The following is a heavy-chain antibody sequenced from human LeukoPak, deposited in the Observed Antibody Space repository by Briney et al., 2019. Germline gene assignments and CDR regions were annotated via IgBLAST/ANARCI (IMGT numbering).Heavy chain of an antibody. V-gene: IGHV3-21*01. Sequence: GGSLRLSCAASGFIFRTYSMIWVRQAPGKGPEWVSSISSISTYTHYADAVKGRFTISRDNTKNSLYLQMNSLRVEDTAVYYCARTHIPQYDFWTASIWGQGTLVAVSS. CDR1: GFIFRTYS. J-gene: IGHJ4*02. D-gene: IGHD3-3*01. CDR3: ARTHIPQYDFWTASI. CDR2: ISSISTYT.